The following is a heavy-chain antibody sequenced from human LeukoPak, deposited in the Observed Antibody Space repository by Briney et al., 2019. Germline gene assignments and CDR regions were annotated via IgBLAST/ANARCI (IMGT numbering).Heavy chain of an antibody. CDR1: GGSISSYY. CDR3: ARAWPLSDPWYFDL. Sequence: SETLSLTCTVSGGSISSYYWSWIRQPPGKGLEWIGYIYYSGSSNYNPSLKSRVTISVDTSKNQFSLKLSSVTAADTAVYYCARAWPLSDPWYFDLWGRGTLVTVSS. CDR2: IYYSGSS. D-gene: IGHD5-24*01. J-gene: IGHJ2*01. V-gene: IGHV4-59*01.